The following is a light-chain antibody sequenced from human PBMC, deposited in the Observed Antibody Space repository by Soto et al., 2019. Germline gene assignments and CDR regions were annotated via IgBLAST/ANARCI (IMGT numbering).Light chain of an antibody. Sequence: QSALTQPASVSGSPGQSITISCIGTSSDVGGYNHVSWYQQYPGKAPKLMIYEVSNRPSGVSNRFSGSKSGNTASLTISGLQAEDEADYYCNSYTTRSTGVFGGGTKLTVL. CDR2: EVS. V-gene: IGLV2-14*01. J-gene: IGLJ3*02. CDR3: NSYTTRSTGV. CDR1: SSDVGGYNH.